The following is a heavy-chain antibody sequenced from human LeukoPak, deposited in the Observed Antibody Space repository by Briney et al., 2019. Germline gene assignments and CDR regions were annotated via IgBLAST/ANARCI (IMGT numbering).Heavy chain of an antibody. D-gene: IGHD3-3*01. CDR1: GYTFTSYG. J-gene: IGHJ3*02. Sequence: GASVKVSCKASGYTFTSYGISWVRQAPGQGLEWMGWISAYNGNTNYAQKLQGRVTMTTDTSTSTAYMELRSLRSDDTAVYYCARVYYDFWSGYEYDAFDIWGQGTMVTASS. CDR2: ISAYNGNT. CDR3: ARVYYDFWSGYEYDAFDI. V-gene: IGHV1-18*01.